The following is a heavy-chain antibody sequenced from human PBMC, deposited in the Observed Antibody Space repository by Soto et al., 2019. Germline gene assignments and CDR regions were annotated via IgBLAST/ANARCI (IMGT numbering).Heavy chain of an antibody. CDR1: GFTFRSYG. Sequence: QVDLVESGGGVVQPGRSLRLSCAASGFTFRSYGMHWVRQAPGKGLEWVAIIWYDGSNKFYAESVRGRFTISRANSKNTLSLQMNSLKVEGKAVYYCGRVPAGGLENDSWGQGNLVTLS. CDR3: GRVPAGGLENDS. J-gene: IGHJ4*02. CDR2: IWYDGSNK. D-gene: IGHD6-13*01. V-gene: IGHV3-33*01.